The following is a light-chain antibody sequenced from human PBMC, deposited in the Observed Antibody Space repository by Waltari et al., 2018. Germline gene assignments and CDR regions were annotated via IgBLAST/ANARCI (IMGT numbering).Light chain of an antibody. Sequence: QSALTQPASVSGSPGQSITISCIGTSSDVGGYHYVSWYQQHPGKVPQLMIYEVSNRPSGVSNRFTASKSGNTASLTISGLQAEDEADYYCSSYTSSNSWVFGGGTKLTVL. CDR1: SSDVGGYHY. V-gene: IGLV2-14*01. J-gene: IGLJ3*02. CDR2: EVS. CDR3: SSYTSSNSWV.